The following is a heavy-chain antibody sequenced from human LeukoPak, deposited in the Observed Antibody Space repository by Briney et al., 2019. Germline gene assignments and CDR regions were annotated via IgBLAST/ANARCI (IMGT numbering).Heavy chain of an antibody. Sequence: GGSLRLSCASSGFRISKSWMTWVRQSPGRGLEWVACISENGSEEKYLDSVRCRFTITRDNAKNSLYLQKNSLTAEDTAFYYCAKDRVGGALELWGQGTLATVYS. CDR1: GFRISKSW. D-gene: IGHD2-21*01. CDR2: ISENGSEE. V-gene: IGHV3-7*01. J-gene: IGHJ4*02. CDR3: AKDRVGGALEL.